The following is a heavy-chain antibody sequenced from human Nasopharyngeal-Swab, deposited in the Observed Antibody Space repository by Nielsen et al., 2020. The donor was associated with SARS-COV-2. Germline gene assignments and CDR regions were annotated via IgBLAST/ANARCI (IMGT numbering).Heavy chain of an antibody. D-gene: IGHD5-24*01. CDR2: IIPIFGTA. Sequence: SSVTVSCKASVGTFSRYAISWVRQAPGQGLEWMGGIIPIFGTANYAQKFQGRVTITADKSTSTAYMELSSLRSEDTAVYYCIANGDGYNSFDYWGQGTLVTVSS. CDR3: IANGDGYNSFDY. V-gene: IGHV1-69*06. J-gene: IGHJ4*02. CDR1: VGTFSRYA.